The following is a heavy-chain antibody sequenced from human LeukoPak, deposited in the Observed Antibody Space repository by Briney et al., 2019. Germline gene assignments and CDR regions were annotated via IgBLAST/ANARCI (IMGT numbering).Heavy chain of an antibody. CDR1: GFTFRSYD. CDR3: AIGPGCTDGLCHEYLQH. V-gene: IGHV3-13*01. D-gene: IGHD2-8*01. J-gene: IGHJ1*01. CDR2: IGTAADT. Sequence: GGSLRLSCAASGFTFRSYDMHWVRQPAGKGLEWVSTIGTAADTYYPDSVKGRFTISRANAENSLYLQMNSLRAEDTAVYYCAIGPGCTDGLCHEYLQHWGQGALVTVSS.